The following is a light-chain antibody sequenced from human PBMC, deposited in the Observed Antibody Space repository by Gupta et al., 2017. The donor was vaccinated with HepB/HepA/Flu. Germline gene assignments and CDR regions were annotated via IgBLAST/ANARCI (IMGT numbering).Light chain of an antibody. CDR1: QSLVFSDGNTF. CDR2: QVS. Sequence: VVLTQSPPSLPVTLGQPASTTCRSSQSLVFSDGNTFLYWFQQRPGQSPRRLLYQVSKQDSGVPERFSGRGSGTDFTLSISRVEAEDVAIYYCEQGTHSPTFGGGTKVEIK. V-gene: IGKV2-30*01. J-gene: IGKJ4*02. CDR3: EQGTHSPT.